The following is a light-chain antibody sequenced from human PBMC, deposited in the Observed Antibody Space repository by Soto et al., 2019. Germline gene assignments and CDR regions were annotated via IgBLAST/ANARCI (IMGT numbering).Light chain of an antibody. J-gene: IGKJ4*01. CDR2: AAS. CDR1: QGIYNY. CDR3: QKYDSAPLT. Sequence: DIQMTQSPSSLSASVGDRVTITCRASQGIYNYVAWYQQKPGEVPELLIYAASTLQSGVPSRFSGSGSGTDFTLTISGLQPEDVATYYCQKYDSAPLTFGGGTKV. V-gene: IGKV1-27*01.